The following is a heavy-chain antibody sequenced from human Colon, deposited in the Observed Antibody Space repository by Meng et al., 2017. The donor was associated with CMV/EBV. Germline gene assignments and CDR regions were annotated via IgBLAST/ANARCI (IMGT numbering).Heavy chain of an antibody. CDR2: IRYDGSNK. CDR3: ARGYSEYCSSISCSSYYYYGMDV. J-gene: IGHJ6*02. CDR1: GFTFSSYG. D-gene: IGHD2-2*01. V-gene: IGHV3-30*02. Sequence: GESLKISCVASGFTFSSYGMHWVRQAPGKGLEWVAFIRYDGSNKYYADSVKGRFTISRDNSKNTLYLQMNSLRAEDTAVYHCARGYSEYCSSISCSSYYYYGMDVWGQGTTVTVSS.